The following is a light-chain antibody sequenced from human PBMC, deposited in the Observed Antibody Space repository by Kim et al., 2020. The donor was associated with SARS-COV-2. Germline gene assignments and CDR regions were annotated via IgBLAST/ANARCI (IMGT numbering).Light chain of an antibody. J-gene: IGKJ1*01. CDR2: GAS. CDR1: QNVSTN. Sequence: DIVMTQSPATLSVSPGERATLSCRASQNVSTNLAWYQQKPGQAPRLLIYGASTRATGIAARFSGSGSGTEFTLTITSLHSEDFAVYYCQHYNDWWTFGQGTKVDIK. V-gene: IGKV3-15*01. CDR3: QHYNDWWT.